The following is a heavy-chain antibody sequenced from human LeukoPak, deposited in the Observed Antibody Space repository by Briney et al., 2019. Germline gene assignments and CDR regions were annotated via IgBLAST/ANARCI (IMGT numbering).Heavy chain of an antibody. CDR1: GFTFSDYY. V-gene: IGHV3-11*06. Sequence: GGSLRLSCAASGFTFSDYYMSWIRQAPGKGLEWVSYISSSSSYTNYADSVKGRFTISRDNAKNSLYLQMNSLRAEDTAVYYCAREGGYSYRRHFDYWGQGTLVTVSS. CDR3: AREGGYSYRRHFDY. CDR2: ISSSSSYT. D-gene: IGHD5-18*01. J-gene: IGHJ4*02.